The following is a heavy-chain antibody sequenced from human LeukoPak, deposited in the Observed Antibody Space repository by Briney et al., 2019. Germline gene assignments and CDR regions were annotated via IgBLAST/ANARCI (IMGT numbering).Heavy chain of an antibody. V-gene: IGHV3-30*02. CDR3: ARGPSGYHNT. CDR1: GFTFSSYG. Sequence: GGSLRLSCAVSGFTFSSYGMHWVRQAPGKGLDWVAFIHHDGSNKYYADSVRGRFTISRDNSKNTLYLQMNSLRAEDTDVYYCARGPSGYHNTGGQGTLVAVSS. CDR2: IHHDGSNK. D-gene: IGHD5-12*01. J-gene: IGHJ4*02.